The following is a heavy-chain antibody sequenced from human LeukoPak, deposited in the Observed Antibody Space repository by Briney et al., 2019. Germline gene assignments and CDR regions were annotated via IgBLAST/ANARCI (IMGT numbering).Heavy chain of an antibody. CDR2: IRYDGSNK. Sequence: PGGSLRLSCAASGFTFSSYGMHWVRQAPGKGLEWVAFIRYDGSNKYYADSVKGRFTISRDNSKNTLYLQMNSLRAEDTAVYYCAKGTLEQQLAFDYWGQGTLVTVSS. D-gene: IGHD6-13*01. J-gene: IGHJ4*02. V-gene: IGHV3-30*02. CDR1: GFTFSSYG. CDR3: AKGTLEQQLAFDY.